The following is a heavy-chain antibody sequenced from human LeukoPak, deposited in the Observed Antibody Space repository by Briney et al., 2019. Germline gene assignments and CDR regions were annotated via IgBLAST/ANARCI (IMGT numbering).Heavy chain of an antibody. CDR3: ARTPNLLIGAGIPFDY. CDR2: IDWDDDK. V-gene: IGHV2-70*11. CDR1: GFSLSTSGMC. Sequence: SGPALVKPTQTLTLTCTFSGFSLSTSGMCVSWIRQPPGKAMEWLGRIDWDDDKYYSTSLKTRLTISKDTSKNQVVLTMTNMDPVDTATYYCARTPNLLIGAGIPFDYWGQGTLVTVSS. J-gene: IGHJ4*02. D-gene: IGHD1-14*01.